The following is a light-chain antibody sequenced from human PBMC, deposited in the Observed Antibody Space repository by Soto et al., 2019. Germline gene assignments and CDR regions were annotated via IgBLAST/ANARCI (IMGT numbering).Light chain of an antibody. CDR1: SSDVGGYNY. J-gene: IGLJ1*01. CDR3: SSYISSSTLNYV. CDR2: DVS. Sequence: QSVLTQPASVSGSPGQSITISCTGTSSDVGGYNYVSWYQQHPGKAPKRMIYDVSNRPSGVSNRFSGSKSGNTASLTISGLQAEDEADYYCSSYISSSTLNYVFGTGTKVTVL. V-gene: IGLV2-14*01.